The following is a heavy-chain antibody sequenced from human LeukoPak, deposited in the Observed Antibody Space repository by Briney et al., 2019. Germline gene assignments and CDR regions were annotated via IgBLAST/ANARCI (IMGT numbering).Heavy chain of an antibody. CDR3: ARDHQPYRIAARLLSTDFDQ. V-gene: IGHV3-7*01. J-gene: IGHJ4*02. Sequence: GGSLRLSCAASGFTFSSYWMNWVRQAPGKGLEWVANIKQDGSEKYYVDSVKGRFTISRDNAKNSLYLQMNSLRAEDTAVYYCARDHQPYRIAARLLSTDFDQWGQGTLVTVSS. CDR1: GFTFSSYW. D-gene: IGHD6-6*01. CDR2: IKQDGSEK.